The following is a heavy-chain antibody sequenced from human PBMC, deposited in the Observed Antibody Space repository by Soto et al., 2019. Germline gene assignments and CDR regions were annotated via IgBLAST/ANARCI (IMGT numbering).Heavy chain of an antibody. D-gene: IGHD1-26*01. J-gene: IGHJ4*02. Sequence: PGGSLRLSCAASAVTFTGYGMHWVRQAPGKGLEWVAVIRFDGSNIYYADSVKGRFTISRDNARNMLYLQMNSLRAEDTAVYYRARDGVGSTAYFGYFDYCGLGTLVTVSS. V-gene: IGHV3-33*01. CDR2: IRFDGSNI. CDR1: AVTFTGYG. CDR3: ARDGVGSTAYFGYFDY.